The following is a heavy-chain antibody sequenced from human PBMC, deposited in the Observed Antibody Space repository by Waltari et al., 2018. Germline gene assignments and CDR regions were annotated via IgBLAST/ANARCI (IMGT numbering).Heavy chain of an antibody. CDR3: ARGTDHKGVFALDI. J-gene: IGHJ3*02. D-gene: IGHD3-16*01. Sequence: EVQLVESGGGLVQPGGSLRLSCAASGFTVSSNYMRWVRQAPGKGLGGGSVIYGGGSTDYEDSVKGRFTISRDNSKNTRYLQMNSLRAEDTAVYDCARGTDHKGVFALDIWGQGTMVTVSS. V-gene: IGHV3-66*02. CDR2: IYGGGST. CDR1: GFTVSSNY.